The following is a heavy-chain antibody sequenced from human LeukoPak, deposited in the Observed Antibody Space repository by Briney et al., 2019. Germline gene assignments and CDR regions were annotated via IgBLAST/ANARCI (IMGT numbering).Heavy chain of an antibody. J-gene: IGHJ4*02. CDR3: ARDPSFDY. CDR1: GGSISSGGYY. V-gene: IGHV4-30-2*01. Sequence: SENLSLTCTVSGGSISSGGYYWSWIRQPPGKGLEWIGYIYHSGSTYYNPSLKSRVTISVDRSKNQFSLKLSSVTAADTAVYYCARDPSFDYWGQGTLVTVSS. CDR2: IYHSGST.